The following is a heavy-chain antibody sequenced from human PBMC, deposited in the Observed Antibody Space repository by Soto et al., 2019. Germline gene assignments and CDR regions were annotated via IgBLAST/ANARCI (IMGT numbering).Heavy chain of an antibody. CDR3: ARCQTGLLPDPFDY. V-gene: IGHV4-31*03. J-gene: IGHJ4*02. Sequence: QVQLQESGPGLVKPSQTLSLTCTVSGGSISSGGYYWSWIRQHPGKGLEWIGCIYYSGSTYYNPSLKSRVTISVDTSKNQFSLKLSSVTAADTAVYYCARCQTGLLPDPFDYWGQGTLVTVSS. CDR2: IYYSGST. CDR1: GGSISSGGYY. D-gene: IGHD3-9*01.